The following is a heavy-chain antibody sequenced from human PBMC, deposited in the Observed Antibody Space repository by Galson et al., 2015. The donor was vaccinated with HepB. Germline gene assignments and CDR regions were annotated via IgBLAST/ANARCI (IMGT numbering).Heavy chain of an antibody. V-gene: IGHV3-53*01. Sequence: SLRLSCAASGFTVSSNYMGWVRQAPGKGLEWVSVIYSGGSTYYADSVKGRFTISRDNSKNTLYLQMNSLRAEDTAVYYCARDLSPSPYYYYYGMDVWGQGTTVTVSS. CDR3: ARDLSPSPYYYYYGMDV. CDR1: GFTVSSNY. J-gene: IGHJ6*02. CDR2: IYSGGST. D-gene: IGHD3-16*02.